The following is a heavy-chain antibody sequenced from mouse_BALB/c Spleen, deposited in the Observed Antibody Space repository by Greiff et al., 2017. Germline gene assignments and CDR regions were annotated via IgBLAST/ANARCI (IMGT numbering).Heavy chain of an antibody. V-gene: IGHV2-9*02. D-gene: IGHD2-10*01. Sequence: VQRVESGPGLVAPSQSLSITCTVSGFSLTSYGVHWVRQPPGKGLEWLGVIWAGGSTNYNSALMSRLSISKDNSKSQVFLKMNSLQTDDTAMYYCARSYYGSLYAMDYWGQGTSVTVSS. J-gene: IGHJ4*01. CDR1: GFSLTSYG. CDR3: ARSYYGSLYAMDY. CDR2: IWAGGST.